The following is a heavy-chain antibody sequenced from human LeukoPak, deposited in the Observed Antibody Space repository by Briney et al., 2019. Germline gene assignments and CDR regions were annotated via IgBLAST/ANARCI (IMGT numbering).Heavy chain of an antibody. CDR1: GRDLSRYG. Sequence: SVKVSCKASGRDLSRYGISWVRLAPGQGLEWMGGIIPIFGTKNYAQRFQGRVTITTDESTSAVYMELSSLRSEDTAVYYCARDRIPAAPSYSYFYMDVWGKGTTVTVSS. D-gene: IGHD6-13*01. V-gene: IGHV1-69*05. CDR2: IIPIFGTK. CDR3: ARDRIPAAPSYSYFYMDV. J-gene: IGHJ6*03.